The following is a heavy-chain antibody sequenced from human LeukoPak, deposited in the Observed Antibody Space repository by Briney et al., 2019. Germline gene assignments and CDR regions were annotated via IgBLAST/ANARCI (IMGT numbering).Heavy chain of an antibody. D-gene: IGHD5-12*01. J-gene: IGHJ6*02. CDR2: IWYDGSNK. Sequence: GGSLRLSCTASGFTFSSYGMHWVRQAPGKGLEWVAVIWYDGSNKYNADSVKGRFTISRDNSKNTLYLQMNSLRAEDTAVYYCARDMYSGWYYYYYGMDVWGQGTTVTVSS. V-gene: IGHV3-33*01. CDR1: GFTFSSYG. CDR3: ARDMYSGWYYYYYGMDV.